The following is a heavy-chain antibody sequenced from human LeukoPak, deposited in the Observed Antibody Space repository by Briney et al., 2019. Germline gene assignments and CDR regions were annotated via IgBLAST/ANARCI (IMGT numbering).Heavy chain of an antibody. J-gene: IGHJ5*02. Sequence: PSETLSLTCTVSGGSISSYYWSWIRQPPGKGLEWIGYIYYSGSTNYNPSLKSRVTISVDTSKNQFSLKLNSVTAADTAVYYCARALQVFGVDYNWFDPWGQGTLVTVSS. D-gene: IGHD3-3*01. CDR3: ARALQVFGVDYNWFDP. V-gene: IGHV4-59*12. CDR2: IYYSGST. CDR1: GGSISSYY.